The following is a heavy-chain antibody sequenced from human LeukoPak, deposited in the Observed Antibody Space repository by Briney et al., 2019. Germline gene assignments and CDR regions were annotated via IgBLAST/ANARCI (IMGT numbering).Heavy chain of an antibody. J-gene: IGHJ6*02. CDR1: GGSFSGYY. D-gene: IGHD3-16*01. V-gene: IGHV4-34*01. Sequence: SETLSLTCAVYGGSFSGYYWSWIRQPPGKGLEWIGEINHSGSTNYNPSLKSRVTISVDTSKNQFSLKLSSVTAADTAVYYCALGVWYYYGMDVWGQGTTVTVSS. CDR2: INHSGST. CDR3: ALGVWYYYGMDV.